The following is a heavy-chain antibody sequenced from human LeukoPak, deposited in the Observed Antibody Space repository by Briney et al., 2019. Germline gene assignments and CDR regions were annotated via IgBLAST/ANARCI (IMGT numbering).Heavy chain of an antibody. V-gene: IGHV3-48*04. CDR2: ISSSGSTI. Sequence: GGSLRLSCAASGFTFSSYWMSWVRQAPGKGLEWVSYISSSGSTIYYADSVKGRFTISRDNAKNSLYLQMNSLRAEDTAVYYCARVGYSSSWTMDVWGKGTTVTVSS. J-gene: IGHJ6*03. CDR1: GFTFSSYW. CDR3: ARVGYSSSWTMDV. D-gene: IGHD6-13*01.